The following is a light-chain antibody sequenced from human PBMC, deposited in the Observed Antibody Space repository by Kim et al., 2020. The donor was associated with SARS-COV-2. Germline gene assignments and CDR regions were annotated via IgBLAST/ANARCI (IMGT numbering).Light chain of an antibody. CDR1: TSSIGSNA. Sequence: GVTTSSSASTSSIGSNALGWYQQLPGPAPKLLIYGNKQRPSGVPDRFSGSKSGTSASLAISGLQSEDEADYYCASWDNILNGLYVFGTGTQVTVL. J-gene: IGLJ1*01. CDR3: ASWDNILNGLYV. CDR2: GNK. V-gene: IGLV1-44*01.